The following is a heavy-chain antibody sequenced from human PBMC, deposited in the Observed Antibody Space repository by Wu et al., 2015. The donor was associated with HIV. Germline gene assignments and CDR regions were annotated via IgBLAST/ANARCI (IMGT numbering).Heavy chain of an antibody. CDR2: LIPMYGTA. V-gene: IGHV1-69*13. CDR1: GATFTSYA. J-gene: IGHJ6*03. Sequence: QVHLLQSGAEVKRSGSSVRVSCKASGATFTSYALSWVRQAPGQGLEWMGRLIPMYGTADYAQKFQGRVTITADESTSTAYMELSSLRSEDTAVYYCARGLYYDSSGYDDYYYYYMDVWGKGTTVTVSS. D-gene: IGHD3-22*01. CDR3: ARGLYYDSSGYDDYYYYYMDV.